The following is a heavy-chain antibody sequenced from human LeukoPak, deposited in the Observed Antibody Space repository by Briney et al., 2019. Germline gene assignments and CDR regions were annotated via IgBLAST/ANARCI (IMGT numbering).Heavy chain of an antibody. CDR1: GGSISSGGYY. Sequence: PSETLSLTCTVSGGSISSGGYYWSWIRQHPGKGLEWIGYIYYSGSTYYNPSLKSRVTISVDTSKNQFSLKLSSVTAADTAVYYCARGQKVLRYFDWLYLNWFDPWGQGTLVTVSS. V-gene: IGHV4-31*03. D-gene: IGHD3-9*01. J-gene: IGHJ5*02. CDR2: IYYSGST. CDR3: ARGQKVLRYFDWLYLNWFDP.